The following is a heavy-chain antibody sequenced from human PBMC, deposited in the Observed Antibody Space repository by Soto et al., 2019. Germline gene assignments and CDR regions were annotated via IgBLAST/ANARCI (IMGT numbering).Heavy chain of an antibody. J-gene: IGHJ6*02. CDR1: GFTFSSYC. CDR3: ASNLSGRADV. CDR2: MNEEGGTT. D-gene: IGHD3-10*01. Sequence: EVQLVESGGGLVRPGGSLRLSCAASGFTFSSYCMHWVRQAPGKGLVWGSRMNEEGGTTDYADSVKGRFTISRDNAKNTLYLQMNSRRVEDTAVYYCASNLSGRADVWGQGTTVTVSS. V-gene: IGHV3-74*02.